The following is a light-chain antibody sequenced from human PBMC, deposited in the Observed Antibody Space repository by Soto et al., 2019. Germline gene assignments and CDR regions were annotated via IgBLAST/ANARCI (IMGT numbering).Light chain of an antibody. V-gene: IGLV1-40*01. J-gene: IGLJ2*01. CDR3: AAWDDSLNGVV. CDR2: GNT. CDR1: SSNIGAGYD. Sequence: QSVLTQPPSVSGAPGQRVTISCTGSSSNIGAGYDVHWYQQPPGAAPKLLIYGNTNRPSGVPDRFSGSKSGTSASLAISGLQSEDEADFYCAAWDDSLNGVVFGGGTKLTVL.